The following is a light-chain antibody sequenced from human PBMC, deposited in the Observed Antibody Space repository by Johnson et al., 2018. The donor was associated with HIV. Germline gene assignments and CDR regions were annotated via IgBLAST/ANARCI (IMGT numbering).Light chain of an antibody. Sequence: QSVLTQPPSVSAAPGQKVTISCSGSSSNIGNNYVSWYQQLPGTAPKLLIYEYNKRPSGIPDRFSCSKSGTSATLGITGLQTGDEADYYCGTWDSSLSAVYVFVTGTKVTVL. CDR2: EYN. J-gene: IGLJ1*01. CDR1: SSNIGNNY. V-gene: IGLV1-51*02. CDR3: GTWDSSLSAVYV.